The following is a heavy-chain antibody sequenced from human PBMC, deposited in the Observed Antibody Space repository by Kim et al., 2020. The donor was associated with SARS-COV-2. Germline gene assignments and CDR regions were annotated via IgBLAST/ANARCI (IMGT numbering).Heavy chain of an antibody. V-gene: IGHV1-18*01. D-gene: IGHD3-3*01. J-gene: IGHJ4*02. Sequence: AQKLQGRVTMTTDTSTSTAYMELRSLRSDDTAVYYCARVWSGYYSYFDYWGQGTLVTVSS. CDR3: ARVWSGYYSYFDY.